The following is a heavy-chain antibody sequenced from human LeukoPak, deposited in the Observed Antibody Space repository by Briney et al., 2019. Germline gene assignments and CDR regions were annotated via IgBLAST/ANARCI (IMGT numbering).Heavy chain of an antibody. J-gene: IGHJ4*02. CDR3: ANLGGSGYDPVDY. D-gene: IGHD5-12*01. Sequence: GGSLRLSCAASGFTFSSYAMHWVRQAPGKGLEWVAVISYDGSNKYYADSVKGRFTISRDNSKNTLYLQMNSLRAEDTAVYYCANLGGSGYDPVDYWGQGTLVTVSS. V-gene: IGHV3-30*04. CDR1: GFTFSSYA. CDR2: ISYDGSNK.